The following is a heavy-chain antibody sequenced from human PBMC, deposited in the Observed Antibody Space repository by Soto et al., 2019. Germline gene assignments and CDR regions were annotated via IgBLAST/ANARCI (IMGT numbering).Heavy chain of an antibody. CDR1: GYIFSSYP. CDR2: IIPGNGTT. CDR3: AGVVRHVSGLGEHWFDA. Sequence: QVQLVQSGAEMKKPGASVRVSCKASGYIFSSYPINWVRQAPGQGLEWMGWIIPGNGTTKYSQKFQGRISLSRDTAASRIAIVHRSRTCNDAAIFYCAGVVRHVSGLGEHWFDAWGQGTLVTVSS. D-gene: IGHD3-16*01. J-gene: IGHJ5*02. V-gene: IGHV1-3*01.